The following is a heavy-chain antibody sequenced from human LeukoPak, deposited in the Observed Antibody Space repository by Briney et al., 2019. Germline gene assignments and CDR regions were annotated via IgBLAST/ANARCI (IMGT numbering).Heavy chain of an antibody. CDR3: ARDTSYYDSSGYALFDY. Sequence: KPSQTLSLTCTVSGGSISSGSYYWSWIRQPAGKGLEWIGRIYTSGSTNYNPSLKSRVTISVDTSKNQFSLKLSSVTAADTAVYYCARDTSYYDSSGYALFDYWGQGTLVTVSS. CDR2: IYTSGST. V-gene: IGHV4-61*02. J-gene: IGHJ4*02. CDR1: GGSISSGSYY. D-gene: IGHD3-22*01.